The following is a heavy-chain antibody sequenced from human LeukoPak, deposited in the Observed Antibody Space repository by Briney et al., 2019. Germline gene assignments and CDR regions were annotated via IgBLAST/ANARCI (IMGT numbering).Heavy chain of an antibody. Sequence: GGSLRLSCAASGFTFSSNYMSWVRQAPGKGLEWVSVIYSGGSTYYADSVKGRFTISRDNSKNTLYLQMNSLRAEDTAVYYCARVAAPGFKDYYYGMDVWGQGTTVTVSS. CDR2: IYSGGST. CDR3: ARVAAPGFKDYYYGMDV. CDR1: GFTFSSNY. V-gene: IGHV3-53*01. D-gene: IGHD3-3*01. J-gene: IGHJ6*02.